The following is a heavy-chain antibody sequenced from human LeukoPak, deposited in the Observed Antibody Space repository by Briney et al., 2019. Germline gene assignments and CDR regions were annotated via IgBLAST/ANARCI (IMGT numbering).Heavy chain of an antibody. CDR1: GYTLTELS. CDR2: FDPEDGET. V-gene: IGHV1-24*01. CDR3: ATDLNSGWYLGY. J-gene: IGHJ4*02. D-gene: IGHD6-19*01. Sequence: ASVKVSCKVSGYTLTELSMHWVRQAPGKGLEWMGGFDPEDGETIYAQKFQGRVTMTEDTSTDTAYMELSSLRSEDTAVYYCATDLNSGWYLGYWGQGTLVTVSS.